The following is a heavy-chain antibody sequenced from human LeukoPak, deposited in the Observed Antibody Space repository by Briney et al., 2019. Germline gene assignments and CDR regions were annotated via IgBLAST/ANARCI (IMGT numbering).Heavy chain of an antibody. J-gene: IGHJ4*02. CDR2: IYYSGST. CDR1: GGSISSYY. V-gene: IGHV4-59*01. D-gene: IGHD4-17*01. Sequence: PSETLSLTCTVSGGSISSYYWSWIRQPPGKGLEWIGYIYYSGSTNYNPSLKSRVTISVDTSKNQFSLKLSSVTAADTAVYYCARSYDDAEFDYWGQGTLVTVSS. CDR3: ARSYDDAEFDY.